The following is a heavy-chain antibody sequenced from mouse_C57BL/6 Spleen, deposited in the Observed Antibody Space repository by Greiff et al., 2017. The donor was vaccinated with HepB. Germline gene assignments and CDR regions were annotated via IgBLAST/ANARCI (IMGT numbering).Heavy chain of an antibody. V-gene: IGHV1-64*01. Sequence: QVQLQQSGAELVKPGASVKLSCKASGYTFTSYWMHWVKQRPGQGLEWIGMIHPNSGSTNYNEKFKSKATLTVDKSSSTAYMQLSSLTSEDSAVYYCARDGIWYFDVWGTGTTVTVSS. CDR2: IHPNSGST. CDR3: ARDGIWYFDV. CDR1: GYTFTSYW. J-gene: IGHJ1*03. D-gene: IGHD1-1*01.